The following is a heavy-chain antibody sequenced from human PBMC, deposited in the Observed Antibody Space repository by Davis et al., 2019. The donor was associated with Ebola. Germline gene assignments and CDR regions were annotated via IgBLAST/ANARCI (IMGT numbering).Heavy chain of an antibody. J-gene: IGHJ6*02. CDR2: IYYSGST. D-gene: IGHD1-20*01. CDR3: AITGTKDYYYGMDV. Sequence: PSETLSLTCAVYGGSFSGYYWSWIRQHPGKGLEWIGYIYYSGSTYYNPSLKSRVTISVDTSKNQFSLKLSSVTAADTAVYYCAITGTKDYYYGMDVWGQGTTVTVSS. V-gene: IGHV4-59*01. CDR1: GGSFSGYY.